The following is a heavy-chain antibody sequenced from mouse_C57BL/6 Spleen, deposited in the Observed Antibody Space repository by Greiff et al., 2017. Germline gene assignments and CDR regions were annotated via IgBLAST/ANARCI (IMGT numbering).Heavy chain of an antibody. CDR2: IHPNSGST. D-gene: IGHD1-1*01. CDR3: ARSYGSSTLYAMDY. CDR1: GYTFTSYW. J-gene: IGHJ4*01. Sequence: QVQLQQPGAELVKPGASVKLSCKASGYTFTSYWMHWVKQRPGQGLEWIGMIHPNSGSTNYNEKFKSKATLTVDKSSSTAYMQLSSLTSEDSAVYYCARSYGSSTLYAMDYWGQGTSVTVSS. V-gene: IGHV1-64*01.